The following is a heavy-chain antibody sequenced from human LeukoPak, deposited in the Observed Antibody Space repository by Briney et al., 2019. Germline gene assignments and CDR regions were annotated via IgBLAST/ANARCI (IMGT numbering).Heavy chain of an antibody. V-gene: IGHV4-39*02. J-gene: IGHJ4*02. CDR1: GGSIAVNHYY. D-gene: IGHD6-6*01. CDR3: AREHRSSKYFDS. Sequence: PSETLSLTCSVSGGSIAVNHYYWGWIRQPPWKGLEWIGSGLYTGNTYSNPSLRSRVTISVDTSKNEFSLKMNSVTAADTAVYYCAREHRSSKYFDSWGQGALMIVSS. CDR2: GLYTGNT.